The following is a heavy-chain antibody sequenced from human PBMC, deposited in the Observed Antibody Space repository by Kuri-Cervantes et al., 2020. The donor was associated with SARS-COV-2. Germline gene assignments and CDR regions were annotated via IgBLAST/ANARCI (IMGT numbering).Heavy chain of an antibody. V-gene: IGHV1-24*01. CDR1: GYTLTELS. CDR3: ARGEYCSGGSCPLLYNWFDP. J-gene: IGHJ5*02. Sequence: ASVKVSCKVSGYTLTELSMHWVRQAPGKGLEWMGGFDPEDGETIYAQKFQGRVTMTEDTSTDTAYMELSSVTAADTAVYYCARGEYCSGGSCPLLYNWFDPWGQGTLVTVSS. D-gene: IGHD2-15*01. CDR2: FDPEDGET.